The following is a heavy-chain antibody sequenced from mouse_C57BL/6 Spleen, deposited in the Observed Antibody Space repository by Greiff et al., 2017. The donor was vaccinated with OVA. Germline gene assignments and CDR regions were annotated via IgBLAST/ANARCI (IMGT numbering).Heavy chain of an antibody. CDR1: GYAFTNYL. V-gene: IGHV1-54*01. J-gene: IGHJ4*01. Sequence: QVQLQQSGAELVRPGTSVKVSCKASGYAFTNYLIEWVKQRPGQGLEWIGVINPGSGGTNYNEKFKGKATLTADKSSSTAYMQLSSLTSEDSAVYFCARPYGNWAMDYWGQGTSVTVSS. D-gene: IGHD2-10*02. CDR3: ARPYGNWAMDY. CDR2: INPGSGGT.